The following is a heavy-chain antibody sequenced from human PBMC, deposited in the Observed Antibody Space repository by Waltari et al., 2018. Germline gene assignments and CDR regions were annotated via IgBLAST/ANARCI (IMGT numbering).Heavy chain of an antibody. CDR2: IHYSGST. V-gene: IGHV4-34*01. D-gene: IGHD2-21*01. Sequence: QVQLHQWGAGQLKPSETLSLTCAVSGESFLGYFWSWVRQSPGKGLEWLGSIHYSGSTNYNPTLESRLSLSVDTTKKQFSLKLTSVTAADAALYFCARYGEVPASYFFDHWGQGT. CDR3: ARYGEVPASYFFDH. J-gene: IGHJ4*01. CDR1: GESFLGYF.